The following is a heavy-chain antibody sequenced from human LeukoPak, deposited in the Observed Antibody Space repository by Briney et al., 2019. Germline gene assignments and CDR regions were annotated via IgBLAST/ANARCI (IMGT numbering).Heavy chain of an antibody. D-gene: IGHD6-19*01. J-gene: IGHJ4*02. CDR3: ARWYSSGWAFDY. CDR1: GGSISSSNW. CDR2: IYHSGST. Sequence: PGTLSLTCAVSGGSISSSNWWSWVRQPPGKGLEWIGEIYHSGSTNYNPSLKSRVTISVDTSKNQFSLKLSSVTAADTAVYYCARWYSSGWAFDYWGQGTLVTVSS. V-gene: IGHV4-4*03.